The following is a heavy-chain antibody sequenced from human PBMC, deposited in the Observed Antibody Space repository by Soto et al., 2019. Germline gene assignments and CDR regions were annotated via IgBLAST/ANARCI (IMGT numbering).Heavy chain of an antibody. Sequence: EVQLVESGGGLVKPGGSLRLSCAASGFTFSSYSMNWVRQAPGKGLEWVSSISSSSSYIYYADSVKGRFTISRDNAKNSMYLRMNSLRAEDPSVSYCARGGCSGGSCYPARYNWFAPWGQGTLVTVSS. J-gene: IGHJ5*02. D-gene: IGHD2-15*01. CDR3: ARGGCSGGSCYPARYNWFAP. CDR1: GFTFSSYS. CDR2: ISSSSSYI. V-gene: IGHV3-21*01.